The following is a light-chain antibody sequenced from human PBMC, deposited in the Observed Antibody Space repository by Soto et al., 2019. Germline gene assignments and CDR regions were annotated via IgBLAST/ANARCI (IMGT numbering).Light chain of an antibody. CDR3: QQYGSSPPYT. Sequence: EIVLTQSPGTLSLSPGERVTLSCRASQSVSSSYLAWYQQKPGQAPRLLIYAAYSRATGIPDRFSGSGSGTDFTLTISRLEPEDFAVYYWQQYGSSPPYTFGQGTKLEIK. V-gene: IGKV3-20*01. CDR1: QSVSSSY. CDR2: AAY. J-gene: IGKJ2*01.